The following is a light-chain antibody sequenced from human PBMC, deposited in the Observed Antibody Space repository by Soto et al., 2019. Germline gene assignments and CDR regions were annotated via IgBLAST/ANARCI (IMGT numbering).Light chain of an antibody. J-gene: IGKJ2*01. Sequence: EIVLTQSPATLSLSPGERATLSCRASQSVSSYLAWYQQKPGQAPRILIYDASHRATGIPARFSGSGSGTDFTLTISSLEPEDFAVYYCQQRSNWPYTFGQWTKLEIK. CDR3: QQRSNWPYT. V-gene: IGKV3-11*01. CDR2: DAS. CDR1: QSVSSY.